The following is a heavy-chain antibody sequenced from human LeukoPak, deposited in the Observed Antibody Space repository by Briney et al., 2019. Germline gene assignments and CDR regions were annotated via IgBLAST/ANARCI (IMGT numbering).Heavy chain of an antibody. D-gene: IGHD6-19*01. CDR1: GFTFSNYW. CDR2: IKQDGSAK. CDR3: AKEVAGSGSY. Sequence: GGSLRLSCAASGFTFSNYWMTWVRQAPGKGLEWVANIKQDGSAKYYVDSVKGRFTISRDNAKNSLYLQMNSLKAEDTAVYYCAKEVAGSGSYWGQGTLVTVSS. V-gene: IGHV3-7*03. J-gene: IGHJ4*02.